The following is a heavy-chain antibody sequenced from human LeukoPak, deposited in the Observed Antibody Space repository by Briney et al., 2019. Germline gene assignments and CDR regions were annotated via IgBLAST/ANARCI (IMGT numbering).Heavy chain of an antibody. CDR3: AKDAPYSMVRGVAPR. CDR2: ISGSGGST. J-gene: IGHJ4*02. CDR1: GFTFSSYA. D-gene: IGHD3-10*01. Sequence: GGSLRPSCAASGFTFSSYAMSWVRQAPGKGLEWVSAISGSGGSTYYADSVKGRFTISGDNSKNTLYLQMNSLRAEDTAVYYCAKDAPYSMVRGVAPRWGQGTLVTVSS. V-gene: IGHV3-23*01.